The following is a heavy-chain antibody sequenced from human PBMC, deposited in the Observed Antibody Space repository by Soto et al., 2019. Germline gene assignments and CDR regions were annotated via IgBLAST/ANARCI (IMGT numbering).Heavy chain of an antibody. Sequence: QVQLQESGPGLVKPSQTLSLTCTVSGGSISSGGYYWSWIRQHPGKGLEWIGYIYYSGSTYYNPSLKSRVTISVDTSKTQFSLKLSSVTAADTAVYYCASESSPLGYCSSTSCFGFDPWGQGTLVTVSS. CDR1: GGSISSGGYY. CDR2: IYYSGST. D-gene: IGHD2-2*01. CDR3: ASESSPLGYCSSTSCFGFDP. J-gene: IGHJ5*02. V-gene: IGHV4-31*03.